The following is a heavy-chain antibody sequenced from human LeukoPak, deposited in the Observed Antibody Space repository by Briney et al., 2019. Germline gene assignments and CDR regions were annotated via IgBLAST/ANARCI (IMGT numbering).Heavy chain of an antibody. CDR1: GYTLTELS. CDR3: ARASRVGRPREEGY. V-gene: IGHV1-24*01. Sequence: ASVKVSCKVSGYTLTELSMHWVRQAPGKGLEWMGGFDPEDGETIYAQKFQGRVTMTEDTSTDTAYMELSSLRSDDTAVYYCARASRVGRPREEGYWGQGTQVTVSS. D-gene: IGHD1-26*01. CDR2: FDPEDGET. J-gene: IGHJ4*02.